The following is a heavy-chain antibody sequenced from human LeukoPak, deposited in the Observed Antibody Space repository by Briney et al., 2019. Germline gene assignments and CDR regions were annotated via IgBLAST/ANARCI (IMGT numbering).Heavy chain of an antibody. D-gene: IGHD1-14*01. CDR2: INPNTGGT. Sequence: ASVKVSCKASGYTFTGYYMHWVRRAPGQGLEWMGWINPNTGGTNYAQKFQGRVTMTRDTSITTAYMELTRLRSDDTAVYYCARAQPEGRFDPWGQGTLVTVSS. J-gene: IGHJ5*02. CDR3: ARAQPEGRFDP. V-gene: IGHV1-2*02. CDR1: GYTFTGYY.